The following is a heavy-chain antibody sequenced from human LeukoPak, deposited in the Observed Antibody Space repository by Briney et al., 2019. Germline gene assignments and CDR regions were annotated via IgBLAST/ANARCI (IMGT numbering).Heavy chain of an antibody. CDR1: GYTFTGYY. CDR3: ARGREVAGTVGY. Sequence: ASVKVSCKASGYTFTGYYMHWVRQAPGQGLEWIGWINTISGGTNYQGRVTMTRDTSISTAYMELSRLTSDDTAVYYCARGREVAGTVGYWGQGTLVTVSS. V-gene: IGHV1-2*02. J-gene: IGHJ4*02. CDR2: INTISGGT. D-gene: IGHD6-19*01.